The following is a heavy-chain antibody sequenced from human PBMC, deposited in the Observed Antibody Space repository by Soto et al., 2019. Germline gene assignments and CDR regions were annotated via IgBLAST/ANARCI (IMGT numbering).Heavy chain of an antibody. Sequence: PGGSLRLSCAASGFTFSSYGMHWVRQAPGKGLEWVAVIWYDGSNKYYADSVKGRFTISRDNSKNTLYLQMNSLRAEDTAVYYCARGKGSSSGIDYWGQGTLVTVSS. J-gene: IGHJ4*02. V-gene: IGHV3-33*01. CDR1: GFTFSSYG. D-gene: IGHD6-6*01. CDR3: ARGKGSSSGIDY. CDR2: IWYDGSNK.